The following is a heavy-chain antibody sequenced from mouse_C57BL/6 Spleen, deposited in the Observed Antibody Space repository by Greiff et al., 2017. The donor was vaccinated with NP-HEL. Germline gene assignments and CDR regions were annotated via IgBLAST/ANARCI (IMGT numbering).Heavy chain of an antibody. CDR3: ARGLGRDYFDY. CDR1: GFTFSDYG. V-gene: IGHV5-17*01. CDR2: ISSGSSTI. J-gene: IGHJ2*01. Sequence: EVQLVESGGGLVKPGGSLKFSCAASGFTFSDYGMHWVRQAPEKGLEWVAYISSGSSTIYYADTVKGRFTISRDNAKNTLFLQMNSLRSEDTATYYCARGLGRDYFDYWGQGTTLTVSS. D-gene: IGHD4-1*01.